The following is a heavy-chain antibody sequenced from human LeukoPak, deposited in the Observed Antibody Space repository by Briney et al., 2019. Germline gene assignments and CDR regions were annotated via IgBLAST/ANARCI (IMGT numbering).Heavy chain of an antibody. CDR3: ARGGYNWNEYYFDY. V-gene: IGHV4-59*11. J-gene: IGHJ4*02. CDR2: IYYSGST. CDR1: GGSISSHY. Sequence: PSETLSLTCTVSGGSISSHYWSWIRQPPGKGLEWIGYIYYSGSTNYNHSLKSRVTISVDTSKNQFSLKLSSVTAADTAVFYCARGGYNWNEYYFDYWGQGALVTVSS. D-gene: IGHD1-20*01.